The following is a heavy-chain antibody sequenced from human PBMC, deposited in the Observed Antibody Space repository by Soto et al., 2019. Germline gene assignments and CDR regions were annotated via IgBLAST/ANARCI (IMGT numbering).Heavy chain of an antibody. CDR3: AKAGATMGIDY. Sequence: GGSLRLSCAASGFTFSSYGMHWVRQAPGKGLEWVAIISHEGSDKYYADSVKGRFTISRDNSENTLYLQMNSLRAEDTSVYYCAKAGATMGIDYWGQGTLVTVSS. CDR1: GFTFSSYG. D-gene: IGHD5-12*01. CDR2: ISHEGSDK. V-gene: IGHV3-30*18. J-gene: IGHJ4*02.